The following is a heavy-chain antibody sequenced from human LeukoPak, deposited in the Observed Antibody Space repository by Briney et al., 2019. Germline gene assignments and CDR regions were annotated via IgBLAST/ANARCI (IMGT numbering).Heavy chain of an antibody. CDR3: ARGQFAPYYYDSSGYYFDY. CDR1: GGSISSCY. Sequence: PSETLSLTCTVSGGSISSCYWSWIRQPPGKGLEWIGYVYYSGSTNYNPSLKSRVTISVDTSKNQFSLKLSSVTAADTAVYYCARGQFAPYYYDSSGYYFDYWGQGTLVTVSS. V-gene: IGHV4-59*01. CDR2: VYYSGST. D-gene: IGHD3-22*01. J-gene: IGHJ4*02.